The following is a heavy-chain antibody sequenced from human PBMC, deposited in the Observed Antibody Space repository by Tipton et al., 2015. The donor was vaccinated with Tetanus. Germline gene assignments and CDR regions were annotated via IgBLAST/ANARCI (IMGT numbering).Heavy chain of an antibody. CDR1: GGSLNTFY. CDR2: VYSSGST. Sequence: LRLSCTVSGGSLNTFYWNWIRQPAGKGLEWIGRVYSSGSTNYNPSLKSRVTMSIDASKNQFSLELTSVTAADTAVYYCARDFRERSGTYYSYYYTMGVWGQGTTVTVSS. J-gene: IGHJ6*02. V-gene: IGHV4-4*07. CDR3: ARDFRERSGTYYSYYYTMGV. D-gene: IGHD1-26*01.